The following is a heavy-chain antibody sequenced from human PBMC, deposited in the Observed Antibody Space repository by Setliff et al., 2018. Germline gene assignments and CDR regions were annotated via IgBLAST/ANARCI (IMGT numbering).Heavy chain of an antibody. CDR2: IYYSGST. D-gene: IGHD1-1*01. Sequence: SQTLSLTCTVSGGSISSGGYYWSWIRQHPGKGLEWIGYIYYSGSTYYNPSLKSRVTISVDTSKNQFSLKLSSVTAADTAVYYCARVSRQPPPVRAFDIWGQGTMVTVS. V-gene: IGHV4-31*03. CDR1: GGSISSGGYY. CDR3: ARVSRQPPPVRAFDI. J-gene: IGHJ3*02.